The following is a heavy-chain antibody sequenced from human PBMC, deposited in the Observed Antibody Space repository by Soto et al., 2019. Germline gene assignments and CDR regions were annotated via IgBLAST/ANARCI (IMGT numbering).Heavy chain of an antibody. J-gene: IGHJ6*02. CDR2: IWYDGSNK. CDR1: GFTFSSYG. CDR3: AREIIAAASYYYYGMNV. Sequence: GGSLRLSCAASGFTFSSYGMHWVRQAPGKGLEWVAVIWYDGSNKYYADSVKGRFTISRDNSKNTLYLQMNSLRAEDTAVYYCAREIIAAASYYYYGMNVWGQGTTVTVSS. V-gene: IGHV3-33*01. D-gene: IGHD6-13*01.